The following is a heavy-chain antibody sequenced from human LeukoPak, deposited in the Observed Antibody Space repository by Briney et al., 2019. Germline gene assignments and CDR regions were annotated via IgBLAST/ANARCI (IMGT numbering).Heavy chain of an antibody. CDR1: GFNLGDYW. J-gene: IGHJ5*02. CDR3: GKSGLYSRGIINA. V-gene: IGHV3-74*01. D-gene: IGHD6-13*01. Sequence: GGSLRLSCAASGFNLGDYWMHWVRQVPGKGLVWLSRINSDGSSTTYADSVKGRFTISRDNAKNTLYLQVDSLRVDDTAVYYCGKSGLYSRGIINAWGQGTLVTVSS. CDR2: INSDGSST.